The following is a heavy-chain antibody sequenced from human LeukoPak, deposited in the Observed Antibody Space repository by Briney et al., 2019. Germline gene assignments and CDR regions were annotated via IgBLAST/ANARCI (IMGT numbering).Heavy chain of an antibody. J-gene: IGHJ4*02. CDR3: ARDGSSGYFLAY. CDR2: IYHSEST. D-gene: IGHD3-22*01. CDR1: GGSISSGGYS. V-gene: IGHV4-30-2*01. Sequence: PSQTLCLTCAVSGGSISSGGYSWNWVRQPPGKGLEWIGYIYHSESTYFNPSLKSRVTISVDRSKNQFSLKLSSVTAADTAVYYCARDGSSGYFLAYWGQGILVTVSS.